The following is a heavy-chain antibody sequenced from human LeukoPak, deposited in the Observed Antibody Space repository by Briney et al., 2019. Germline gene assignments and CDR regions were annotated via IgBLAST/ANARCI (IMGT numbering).Heavy chain of an antibody. CDR3: ARRGHGDYADY. V-gene: IGHV4-59*01. CDR2: LYYTGTT. Sequence: SETLSLTCTVSGGSITTYSWSWIRQPPGQGLEWIGYLYYTGTTTYNPSLKSRLPMSVDSSKNQFSLKLRSVTVADTALYYCARRGHGDYADYWGQGSLVTVSS. CDR1: GGSITTYS. D-gene: IGHD4-17*01. J-gene: IGHJ4*02.